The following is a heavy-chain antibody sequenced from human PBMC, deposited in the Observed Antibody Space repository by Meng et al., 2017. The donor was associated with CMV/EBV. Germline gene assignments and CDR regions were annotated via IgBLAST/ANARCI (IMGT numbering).Heavy chain of an antibody. CDR2: ISGGGGST. Sequence: FSCSPYALGGGRQDPGKGLEWVSAISGGGGSTYYADPVKGRFTISRDNSKNTLYLQMNSLRAEDTAVYYCAKVEYDFWSGYYSWYFDLWGRGTLVTVSS. J-gene: IGHJ2*01. V-gene: IGHV3-23*01. CDR3: AKVEYDFWSGYYSWYFDL. D-gene: IGHD3-3*01. CDR1: FSCSPYA.